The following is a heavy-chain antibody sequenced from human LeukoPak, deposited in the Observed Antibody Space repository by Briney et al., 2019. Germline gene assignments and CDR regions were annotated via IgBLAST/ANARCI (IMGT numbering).Heavy chain of an antibody. CDR3: ARAYIVVVPAAMRYYYYGMDV. V-gene: IGHV4-34*01. CDR1: GGSFSGYY. D-gene: IGHD2-2*01. J-gene: IGHJ6*02. Sequence: PSETLSLACAVYGGSFSGYYWSWIRQPPGKGLEWIGEINHSGSTNYNPSLKSRVTISVDTSKNQFSLKLSSVTAADTAVYYCARAYIVVVPAAMRYYYYGMDVWGQGTTVTVSS. CDR2: INHSGST.